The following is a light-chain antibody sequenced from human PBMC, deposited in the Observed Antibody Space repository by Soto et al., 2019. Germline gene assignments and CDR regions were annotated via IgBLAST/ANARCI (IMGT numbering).Light chain of an antibody. Sequence: EIVLTQSPGTLSLSPGERATLSCRASQSVSNNYLAWYQRKPGQAPRLLIYGASSRATGIPHRFSGGGSGTDFTLTISRLEPEDFAVYYCQQYDNSPWTFGQGTKV. V-gene: IGKV3-20*01. CDR1: QSVSNNY. CDR2: GAS. J-gene: IGKJ1*01. CDR3: QQYDNSPWT.